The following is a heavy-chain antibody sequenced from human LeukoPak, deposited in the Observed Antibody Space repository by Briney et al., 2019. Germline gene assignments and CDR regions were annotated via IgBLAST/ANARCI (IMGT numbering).Heavy chain of an antibody. D-gene: IGHD3-22*01. V-gene: IGHV1-58*01. CDR3: AADSYYDSSGYSFLWNFDL. CDR2: IVVSSGNT. J-gene: IGHJ2*01. CDR1: GITFTNSA. Sequence: GTSVKVSCKASGITFTNSAVQWVRQARGQRLEWIGWIVVSSGNTNYAQKFQERVTITRDMSTSTAYMELSSLRSEDTAVYYCAADSYYDSSGYSFLWNFDLWGRGTQITV.